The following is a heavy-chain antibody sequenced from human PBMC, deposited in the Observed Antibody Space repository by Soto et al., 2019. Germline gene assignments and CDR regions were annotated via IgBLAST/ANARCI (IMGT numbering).Heavy chain of an antibody. CDR3: AREAIAAAAVYGMDV. CDR2: INAGNGNT. CDR1: GYTFTSYV. D-gene: IGHD6-13*01. Sequence: QVQLVQSGAEEKKPGASVKVSCKASGYTFTSYVMHWVRQAPGQRLEWMGWINAGNGNTKYSQKFQGRVTITRDTSASTAYMELSSLRSEDTDVYYCAREAIAAAAVYGMDVWGQGTTVTVSS. J-gene: IGHJ6*02. V-gene: IGHV1-3*05.